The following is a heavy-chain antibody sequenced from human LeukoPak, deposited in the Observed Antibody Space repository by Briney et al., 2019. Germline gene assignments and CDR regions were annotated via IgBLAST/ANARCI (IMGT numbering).Heavy chain of an antibody. V-gene: IGHV3-23*01. CDR3: AKVHLRGVTDY. J-gene: IGHJ4*02. CDR2: ISGTGGNS. CDR1: GFSCSTHS. Sequence: GGSLRLSCAASGFSCSTHSLTWVRPAPGQGLKWVSTISGTGGNSYYADSVKGRFTISRDNSKNTVSLEMSSLGLDDTAVYYCAKVHLRGVTDYWGRGTLVTVSS. D-gene: IGHD3-10*01.